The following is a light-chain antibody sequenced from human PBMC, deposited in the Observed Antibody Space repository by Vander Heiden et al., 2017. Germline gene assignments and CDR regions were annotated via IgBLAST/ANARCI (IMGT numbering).Light chain of an antibody. J-gene: IGLJ1*01. V-gene: IGLV2-11*01. CDR3: CSYAGSYTLYV. CDR1: SSDVGGYNY. CDR2: DVS. Sequence: QSALLQPHSVSGSPGQAATISCTGTSSDVGGYNYVAWYQQHPGKAPKLMIYDVSKRPSGVPDRFSGSKSGNTASLTISGLQAEDEADYYCCSYAGSYTLYVFGTGTKVTVL.